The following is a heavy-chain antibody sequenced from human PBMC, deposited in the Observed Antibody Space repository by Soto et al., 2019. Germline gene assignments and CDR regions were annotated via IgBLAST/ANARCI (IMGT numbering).Heavy chain of an antibody. CDR3: ARKSSSSSWFDP. Sequence: APVKVSFKASGYTFLTYGITGLLQAPGQELEGVGWTSTYDGNTDYGQKLQGRVTMTTDTSTGAAYMHLRSLICHNTSLSFPARKSSSSSWFDPWGQGTLFTVSS. CDR1: GYTFLTYG. D-gene: IGHD6-6*01. V-gene: IGHV1-18*01. CDR2: TSTYDGNT. J-gene: IGHJ5*02.